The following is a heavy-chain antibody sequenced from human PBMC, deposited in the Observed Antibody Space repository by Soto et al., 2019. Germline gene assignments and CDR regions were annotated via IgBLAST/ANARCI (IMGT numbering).Heavy chain of an antibody. V-gene: IGHV5-51*01. D-gene: IGHD6-13*01. CDR3: ARRRLDIAAVDDAFDI. J-gene: IGHJ3*02. Sequence: GGSLKISCKGSGYKFSSYWIAWVRQMPGKGLEWMGIIYPDDSNTRYSPSFQGQVTISADKSISTAYLQWSSLKASDTAMYYCARRRLDIAAVDDAFDIWGQGTMVTVSS. CDR1: GYKFSSYW. CDR2: IYPDDSNT.